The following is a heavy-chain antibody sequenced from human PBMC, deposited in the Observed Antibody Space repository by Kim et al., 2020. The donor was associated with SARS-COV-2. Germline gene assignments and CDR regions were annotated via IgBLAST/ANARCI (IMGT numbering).Heavy chain of an antibody. CDR2: INHSGST. CDR1: GGSFSGYY. D-gene: IGHD2-2*01. J-gene: IGHJ5*02. CDR3: ARGGKTIADIVVVPAAARRFDP. V-gene: IGHV4-34*01. Sequence: SETLSLTCAVYGGSFSGYYWSWIRQPPGKGLEWIGEINHSGSTNYNPSLKSRVTISVDTSKNQFSLKLSSVTAADTAVYYCARGGKTIADIVVVPAAARRFDPWGQGTLVTVSS.